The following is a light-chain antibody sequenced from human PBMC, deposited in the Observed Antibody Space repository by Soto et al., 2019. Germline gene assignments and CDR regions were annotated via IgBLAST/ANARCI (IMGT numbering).Light chain of an antibody. J-gene: IGKJ5*01. CDR3: QQRQYWPPIT. CDR2: GAS. V-gene: IGKV3-15*01. Sequence: EIVMTQSPATLSVSPGERATLSCRASQSISSDVAWYQQKPGQAPRLLIYGASTTATGIPARFSGSGSGTDFTLTISSLEPEDFAVYYCQQRQYWPPITFGQGTRLEIK. CDR1: QSISSD.